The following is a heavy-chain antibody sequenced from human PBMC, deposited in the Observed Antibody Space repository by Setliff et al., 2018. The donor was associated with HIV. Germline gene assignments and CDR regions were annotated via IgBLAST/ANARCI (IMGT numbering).Heavy chain of an antibody. CDR2: INWNGGST. V-gene: IGHV3-20*04. Sequence: GESLKISCAASGFTFDDYGMSWVRQAPGKGLEWVSGINWNGGSTGYADSVKGRFTISRDNAKNSLYLQMNSLRAEDTAVYYCVRDWQSLDWGRGGDCWGQGTLVTVSS. J-gene: IGHJ4*02. CDR1: GFTFDDYG. CDR3: VRDWQSLDWGRGGDC. D-gene: IGHD3-16*01.